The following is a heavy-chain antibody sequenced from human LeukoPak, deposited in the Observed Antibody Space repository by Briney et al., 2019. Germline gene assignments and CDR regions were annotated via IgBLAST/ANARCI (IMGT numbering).Heavy chain of an antibody. CDR2: IFHSGIA. CDR3: GRAGFGTAYNRFYYYMDV. J-gene: IGHJ6*03. Sequence: SETLSVTCAVSNYPIASDYYWVWIRQPPGQGLEWIGQIFHSGIAHYNPSLKSRVTMSVDTSRSQFSVNLNSVTAADTAVYYCGRAGFGTAYNRFYYYMDVWGKGTTVTVSS. D-gene: IGHD3-16*01. CDR1: NYPIASDYY. V-gene: IGHV4-38-2*01.